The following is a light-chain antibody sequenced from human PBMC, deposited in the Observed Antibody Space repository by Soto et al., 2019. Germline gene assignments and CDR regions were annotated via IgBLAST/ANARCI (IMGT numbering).Light chain of an antibody. J-gene: IGKJ1*01. CDR3: QQGT. CDR1: QSISSW. Sequence: DIQMTQSPSTLSASVGDRVTITCRASQSISSWLAWYQQKPGKAPKLLIYDASSLESGVPSRFSGSGSGTEFTLTISSLQPDDFATYYGQQGTFGQGTKVEIK. CDR2: DAS. V-gene: IGKV1-5*01.